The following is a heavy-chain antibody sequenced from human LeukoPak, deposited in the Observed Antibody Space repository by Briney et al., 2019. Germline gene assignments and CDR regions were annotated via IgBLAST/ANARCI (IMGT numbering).Heavy chain of an antibody. J-gene: IGHJ3*02. V-gene: IGHV3-30*04. CDR1: GFTFSSYA. CDR3: AKDPDYGDYSNAFDI. CDR2: ISYDGSNK. Sequence: GGSLRLSCAASGFTFSSYAMHWVRQAPGKGLEWVAVISYDGSNKYYADSVKGRFTISRDNSKNTLYLQMNSLRAEDTAVYYCAKDPDYGDYSNAFDIWGQGTMVTVSS. D-gene: IGHD4-17*01.